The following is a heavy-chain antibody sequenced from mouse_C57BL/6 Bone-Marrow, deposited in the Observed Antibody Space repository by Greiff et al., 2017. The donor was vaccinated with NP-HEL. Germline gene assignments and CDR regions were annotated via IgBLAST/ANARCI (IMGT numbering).Heavy chain of an antibody. V-gene: IGHV1-69*01. CDR1: GYTFTSYW. D-gene: IGHD2-5*01. CDR3: ARSGYSNYLYYFDY. J-gene: IGHJ2*01. Sequence: QVQLQQPGAELVMPGASVKLSCKASGYTFTSYWMHWVKQRPGQGLEWIGEIEPSDSYTNYNQKFKGKSTLTVDKSSRTAYMQLSSLTSEDSAVYYWARSGYSNYLYYFDYWGQGTTLTVSS. CDR2: IEPSDSYT.